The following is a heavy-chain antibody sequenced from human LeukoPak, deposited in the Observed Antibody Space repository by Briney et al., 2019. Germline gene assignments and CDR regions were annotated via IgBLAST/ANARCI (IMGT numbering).Heavy chain of an antibody. V-gene: IGHV4-61*02. Sequence: PSQTLSLTCTVSGGSISSGSYYWSWIRQPAGKGLEWIGRIYTSGSTNYNPSLKSRVTISVDTSKNQFSLKLSSVTAADTAVYYCASSVITMIVVATFDYWGQGTLVTVSS. CDR2: IYTSGST. J-gene: IGHJ4*02. CDR3: ASSVITMIVVATFDY. CDR1: GGSISSGSYY. D-gene: IGHD3-22*01.